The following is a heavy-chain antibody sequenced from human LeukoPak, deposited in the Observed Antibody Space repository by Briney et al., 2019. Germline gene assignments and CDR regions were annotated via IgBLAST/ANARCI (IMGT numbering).Heavy chain of an antibody. Sequence: ASVKVSCKASGYTFTSYGISWVRQAPGQGLEWMGWISAYNGNTNYAQKLQGRVTMTTDTSTSTAYMELRSLRSDDTAVYYCARVGVLAPRVAEWFDPWGQGTLVTVSS. CDR1: GYTFTSYG. V-gene: IGHV1-18*01. CDR3: ARVGVLAPRVAEWFDP. CDR2: ISAYNGNT. J-gene: IGHJ5*02. D-gene: IGHD2-15*01.